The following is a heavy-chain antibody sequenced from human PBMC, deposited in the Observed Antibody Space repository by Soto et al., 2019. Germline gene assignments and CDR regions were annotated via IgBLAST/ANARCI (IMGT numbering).Heavy chain of an antibody. CDR2: IHSTGST. V-gene: IGHV4-59*01. CDR1: GASISNYY. Sequence: SETLSLTCSVSGASISNYYWSWVRQPPGKGLEWMGYIHSTGSTIYDPSLRTRVTMLVDTSKGQFSLKLNSVTAADTAVYYCARKVQVPVTINRWSFDFWGHGALVTVSS. CDR3: ARKVQVPVTINRWSFDF. D-gene: IGHD4-4*01. J-gene: IGHJ2*01.